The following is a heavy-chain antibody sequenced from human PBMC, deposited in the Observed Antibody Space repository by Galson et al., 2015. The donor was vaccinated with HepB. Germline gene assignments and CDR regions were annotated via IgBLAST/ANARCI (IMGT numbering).Heavy chain of an antibody. CDR1: GGTFSSYA. Sequence: SVKVSCKASGGTFSSYAISWVRQAPGQGLEWMGGIIPIFGIANYAQKFQGRVTITADESTSTAYMELSSLRSEDTAVYYCARVTYSGGWYYFDYWGQGTLVTVSS. J-gene: IGHJ4*02. CDR3: ARVTYSGGWYYFDY. D-gene: IGHD6-19*01. V-gene: IGHV1-69*13. CDR2: IIPIFGIA.